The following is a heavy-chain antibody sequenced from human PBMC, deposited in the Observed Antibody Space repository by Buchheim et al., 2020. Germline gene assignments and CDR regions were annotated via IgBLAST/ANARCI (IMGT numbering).Heavy chain of an antibody. CDR1: GGSISSYY. CDR2: IYYSGST. D-gene: IGHD3-3*01. J-gene: IGHJ6*02. Sequence: QVQLQESGPGLVKPSETLSLTCTVSGGSISSYYWSWIRQPPGKGLEWIGYIYYSGSTNYNPSLKSRVTISVDTSKNQFSLKLSSVTAADTAVYYWARRGERTYYDFWSGYYDSDGMDVWGQGTT. V-gene: IGHV4-59*08. CDR3: ARRGERTYYDFWSGYYDSDGMDV.